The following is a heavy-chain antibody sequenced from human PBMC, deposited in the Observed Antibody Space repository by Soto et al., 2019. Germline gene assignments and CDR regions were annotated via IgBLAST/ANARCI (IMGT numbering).Heavy chain of an antibody. V-gene: IGHV4-34*01. J-gene: IGHJ4*02. CDR1: GGSFSGYY. Sequence: XGTLSLTCAVYGGSFSGYYWSWIRQPPGKGLEWIGEINHSGSTNYNPSLKSRVTISVDTSKNQFSLKLSSVTAADTAVYYCARAYGSGSYYNSYYFDYWGQGTLVTVSS. D-gene: IGHD3-10*01. CDR3: ARAYGSGSYYNSYYFDY. CDR2: INHSGST.